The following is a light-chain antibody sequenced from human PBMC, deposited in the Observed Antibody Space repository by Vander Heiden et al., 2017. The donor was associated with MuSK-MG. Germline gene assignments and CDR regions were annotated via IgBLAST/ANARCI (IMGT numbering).Light chain of an antibody. J-gene: IGKJ3*01. V-gene: IGKV1-27*01. CDR1: QSISSY. CDR2: DAS. CDR3: RKYTGDPPT. Sequence: DTQMTQSLSPLSASVGDRVTTTFQASQSISSYLAWYQQKPGEDPKLLLYDASTLQSGVASRFSGSGSATDFTLTISSLQPEDVATYYCRKYTGDPPTFGPGTKVDIK.